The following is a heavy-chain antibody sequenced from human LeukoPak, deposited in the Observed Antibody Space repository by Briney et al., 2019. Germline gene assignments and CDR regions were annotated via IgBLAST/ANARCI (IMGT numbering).Heavy chain of an antibody. Sequence: SETLSLTCAVSGGSISSGGYSWSWIRQPPGKGLEWIGYIYHSGSTYYNPSLKSRVTISVDRSKNQFSLKLSSVTAAGTAVYYCARSSNWNYSYYFDYWGQGTLVTVSS. D-gene: IGHD1-7*01. CDR3: ARSSNWNYSYYFDY. CDR2: IYHSGST. J-gene: IGHJ4*02. V-gene: IGHV4-30-2*01. CDR1: GGSISSGGYS.